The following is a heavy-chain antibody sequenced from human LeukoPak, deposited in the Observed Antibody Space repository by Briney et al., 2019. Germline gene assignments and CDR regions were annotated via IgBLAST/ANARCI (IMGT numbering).Heavy chain of an antibody. D-gene: IGHD3-10*01. CDR1: GGSINNYY. CDR3: ARERSMVRGMSWFDP. Sequence: SETLSLTCTVSGGSINNYYWSWTRQPPGRGLEWIGYIYYSGSTNYNPSLKSRVTISVDTSKNQFSLKPSSVTAADTAVYYCARERSMVRGMSWFDPWGQGTLVTVSS. J-gene: IGHJ5*02. CDR2: IYYSGST. V-gene: IGHV4-59*01.